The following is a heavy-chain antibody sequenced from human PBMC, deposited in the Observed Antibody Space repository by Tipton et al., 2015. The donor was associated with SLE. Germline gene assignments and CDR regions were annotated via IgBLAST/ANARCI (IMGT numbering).Heavy chain of an antibody. V-gene: IGHV4-34*01. Sequence: TLSLTCAVYGGSFSGYYWSWIRQPPGKGLEWIGEINHSGSTKYNPSLKSRVTISVDTSKNQFSLKLSSVTAADTAVYYCAGTYYGDYVWFDPWGQGILVTVSS. CDR1: GGSFSGYY. J-gene: IGHJ5*02. CDR3: AGTYYGDYVWFDP. CDR2: INHSGST. D-gene: IGHD4-17*01.